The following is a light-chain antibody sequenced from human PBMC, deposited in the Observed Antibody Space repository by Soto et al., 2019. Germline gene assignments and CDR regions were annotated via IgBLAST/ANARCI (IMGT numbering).Light chain of an antibody. CDR2: GAS. J-gene: IGKJ2*01. CDR3: QQYHNWPPQYT. V-gene: IGKV3-15*01. Sequence: EIVMTQSPASLSVSPGDGATLSCRASQSVASKVAWYQQKPGQGPRLLIHGASTRAVCVPARFSGSGSGTDFTLTISSLQSEDFAVYYCQQYHNWPPQYTFGQGTKLQIK. CDR1: QSVASK.